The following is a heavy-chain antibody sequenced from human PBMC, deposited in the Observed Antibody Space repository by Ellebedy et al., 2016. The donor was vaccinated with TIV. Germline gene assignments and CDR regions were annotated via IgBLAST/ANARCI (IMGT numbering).Heavy chain of an antibody. Sequence: PGGSLRLSCAVSGFTFSSYAMQWVRQAPGKGLEFVSAISTNGDRTYYANSVKGRFTISRDNSKNTLYLQMGSLRDEDMGVYYCASLDRYCSRGTCFDCWGQGTLVTVSS. J-gene: IGHJ4*02. D-gene: IGHD2-15*01. CDR1: GFTFSSYA. V-gene: IGHV3-64*01. CDR3: ASLDRYCSRGTCFDC. CDR2: ISTNGDRT.